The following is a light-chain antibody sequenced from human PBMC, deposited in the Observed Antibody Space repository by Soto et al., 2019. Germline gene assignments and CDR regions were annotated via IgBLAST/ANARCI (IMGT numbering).Light chain of an antibody. CDR1: SSDVGDYNH. CDR2: DVS. V-gene: IGLV2-14*01. J-gene: IGLJ2*01. Sequence: QSALTQPASVSGSPGQWITISCTGASSDVGDYNHVSWYQQHPGKAPKLIIYDVSHRPSGVSNRFSGSASGNTASLTISGLQAEVEADYYCSSYTPSSTLFGGGTKVTVL. CDR3: SSYTPSSTL.